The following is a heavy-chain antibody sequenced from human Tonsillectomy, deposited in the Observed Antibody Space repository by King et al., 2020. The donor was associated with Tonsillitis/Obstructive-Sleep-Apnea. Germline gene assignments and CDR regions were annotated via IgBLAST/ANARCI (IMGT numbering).Heavy chain of an antibody. Sequence: VQLVESGGGLVQPGRSLRLSCAASGFTFDDYAMHWVRQAPGKGLEWVSGISWNSGSIGYADSVKGRFTISRDNAKNSLYLQMNSLRAEDTALYYCAKDGSFGVVITHYYMDVWGKGTTVTVSS. CDR3: AKDGSFGVVITHYYMDV. CDR2: ISWNSGSI. D-gene: IGHD3-3*01. CDR1: GFTFDDYA. J-gene: IGHJ6*03. V-gene: IGHV3-9*01.